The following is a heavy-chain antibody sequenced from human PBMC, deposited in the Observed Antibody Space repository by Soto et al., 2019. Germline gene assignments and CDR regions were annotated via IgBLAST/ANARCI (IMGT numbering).Heavy chain of an antibody. D-gene: IGHD1-26*01. V-gene: IGHV4-59*08. J-gene: IGHJ4*02. CDR1: GGSISSYY. Sequence: SETLSLTCTVSGGSISSYYWSWIRQPPGKGLEWIGYIYYSGSTNYNPSLKSRVTISVDTSKNQFSLKLSSVTAADTAVYYCARRLSGSYWDYFDYWGQGTLVNVSS. CDR2: IYYSGST. CDR3: ARRLSGSYWDYFDY.